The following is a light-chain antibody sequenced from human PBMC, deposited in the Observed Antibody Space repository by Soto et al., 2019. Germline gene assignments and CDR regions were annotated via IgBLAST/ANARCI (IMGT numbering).Light chain of an antibody. CDR2: KAS. Sequence: DIQMTQSPSTLSASVGDRVTITCRASQTISTLLAWYQQRPGKAPNLLIYKASSLESGVPSRFIGSGSGKEFTLTISSMQPDDFAPSFCQQYSTYPWTFGQGTKVEVK. CDR1: QTISTL. V-gene: IGKV1-5*03. CDR3: QQYSTYPWT. J-gene: IGKJ1*01.